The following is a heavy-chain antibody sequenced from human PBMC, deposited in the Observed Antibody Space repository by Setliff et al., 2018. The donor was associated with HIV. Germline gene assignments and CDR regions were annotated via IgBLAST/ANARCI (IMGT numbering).Heavy chain of an antibody. CDR2: INQSGRT. J-gene: IGHJ6*03. CDR3: ARAGYYYYYYYMDV. Sequence: SETLSLTCGIYGGSFSDYYWSWIRQTPGKGLEWIGEINQSGRTNNNPSLKSRVTISVDTSKNQFSLKLTSVTAADTAVYYCARAGYYYYYYYMDVWGKGTTVTVSS. D-gene: IGHD6-25*01. V-gene: IGHV4-34*01. CDR1: GGSFSDYY.